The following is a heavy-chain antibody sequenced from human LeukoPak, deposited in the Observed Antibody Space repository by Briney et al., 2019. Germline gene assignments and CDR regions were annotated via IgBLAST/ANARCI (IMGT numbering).Heavy chain of an antibody. D-gene: IGHD3-10*01. J-gene: IGHJ6*03. CDR3: AREGYYGSGSFSHYMDV. V-gene: IGHV1-2*02. CDR2: INPNSGGT. CDR1: GYTFTGYY. Sequence: GASVKVSCKASGYTFTGYYMHWVRQAPGQGLEWMGWINPNSGGTNYAQSLQGRVTLTTDTSTSTAYMELRNLRSDDTAVYYCAREGYYGSGSFSHYMDVWGKGTTVTIS.